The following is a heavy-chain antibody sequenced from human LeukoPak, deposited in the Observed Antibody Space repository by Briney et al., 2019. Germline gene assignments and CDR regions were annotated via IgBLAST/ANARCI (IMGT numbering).Heavy chain of an antibody. CDR1: GYTFTGYY. V-gene: IGHV1-2*04. CDR3: ARGSIIAAAGIYFDY. Sequence: ASVKVSCKASGYTFTGYYMHWVRQAPGQGLEWMGWINPNSGGTNYAQKFQGWVTMTRDTSISTAYMELSRLRSDDTAVYYCARGSIIAAAGIYFDYWGQGTPVTVSS. CDR2: INPNSGGT. D-gene: IGHD6-13*01. J-gene: IGHJ4*02.